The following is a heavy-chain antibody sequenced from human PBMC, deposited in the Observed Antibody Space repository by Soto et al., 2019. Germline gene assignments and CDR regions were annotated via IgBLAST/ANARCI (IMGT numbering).Heavy chain of an antibody. Sequence: SETLSLTCTVSGGSISSYYWSWIRQPPGKGLEWTGYIYYSGSTNYNPSLKSRVTISVDTSKNQFSLKLSSVTAADTAVYYCATRRAPDYYYYYMDVWGKGTTVTVSS. CDR2: IYYSGST. J-gene: IGHJ6*03. CDR3: ATRRAPDYYYYYMDV. V-gene: IGHV4-59*01. CDR1: GGSISSYY. D-gene: IGHD3-10*01.